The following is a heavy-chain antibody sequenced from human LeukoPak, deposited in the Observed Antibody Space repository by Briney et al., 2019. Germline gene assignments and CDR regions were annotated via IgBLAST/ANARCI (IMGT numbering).Heavy chain of an antibody. CDR1: GFTFSSYA. CDR3: AKETYSSGWYPYFDY. Sequence: PGGSLRLSCVASGFTFSSYAMSWVRQAPGKGLEWVSGISGSGGSTYYADSVKGRFTISRVNSKNTLFLQMNSLRAEDTAVYYCAKETYSSGWYPYFDYWGQGTLVTVSS. CDR2: ISGSGGST. V-gene: IGHV3-23*01. J-gene: IGHJ4*02. D-gene: IGHD6-19*01.